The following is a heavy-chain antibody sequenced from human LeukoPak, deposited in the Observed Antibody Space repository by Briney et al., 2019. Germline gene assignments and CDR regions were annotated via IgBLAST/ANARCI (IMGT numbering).Heavy chain of an antibody. CDR3: ARDGSYGDPPTFFDY. CDR1: GFTFSSYP. D-gene: IGHD1-26*01. J-gene: IGHJ4*02. CDR2: IWYDGSNK. V-gene: IGHV3-33*08. Sequence: GGSLRLSCAASGFTFSSYPMSWVRQAPGKGLEWVAVIWYDGSNKYYADSVKGRFTISRDNSKNTLYLQMNSLRAEDTAVYYCARDGSYGDPPTFFDYWGQGTLVTVSS.